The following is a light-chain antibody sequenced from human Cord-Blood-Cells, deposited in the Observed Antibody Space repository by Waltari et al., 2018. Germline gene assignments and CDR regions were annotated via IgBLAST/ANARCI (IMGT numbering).Light chain of an antibody. CDR2: GAS. Sequence: EIVTTQSPATLSVSPGERATLSCRASQSVSSNLAWYQQKPGQAPRLLIYGASTRATGIPARFSGSGSETEFTLTISSLQSEDFAVYYCQQYNNWPPYTFGQGTKLEIK. V-gene: IGKV3-15*01. CDR3: QQYNNWPPYT. J-gene: IGKJ2*01. CDR1: QSVSSN.